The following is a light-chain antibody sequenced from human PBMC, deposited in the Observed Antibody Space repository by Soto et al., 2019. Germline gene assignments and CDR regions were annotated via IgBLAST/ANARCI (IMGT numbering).Light chain of an antibody. Sequence: DFHMTQSPSTLSSSLGDRVTITFRGSQNISRRFAWFQQKPGKAPRLLIYDASSLESGVPSRFSGSGSGTEFTLTISSLQPEDFATYYCLQHNSYPWTFGQGTKVDIK. V-gene: IGKV1-5*01. CDR2: DAS. CDR1: QNISRR. J-gene: IGKJ1*01. CDR3: LQHNSYPWT.